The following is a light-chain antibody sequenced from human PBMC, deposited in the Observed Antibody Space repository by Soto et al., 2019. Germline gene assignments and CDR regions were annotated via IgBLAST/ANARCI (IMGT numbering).Light chain of an antibody. CDR2: SAS. V-gene: IGKV3-20*01. CDR1: QGVSSGS. J-gene: IGKJ1*01. CDR3: QYYHNSPWP. Sequence: ENVLTQSPGTLSLSPGERATLSCRASQGVSSGSFAWYQQKPGQAPRLLIYSASSRATGIPDRFSGSGSGTDFTLTISRLEPEDFAVYYCQYYHNSPWPFGQGTKVDIK.